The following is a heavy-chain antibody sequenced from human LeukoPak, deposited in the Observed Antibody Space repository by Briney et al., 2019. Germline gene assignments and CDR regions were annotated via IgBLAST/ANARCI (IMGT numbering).Heavy chain of an antibody. V-gene: IGHV3-23*01. CDR1: GFTFSSYA. Sequence: GGSLRRSCAASGFTFSSYAMSWVRQAPGKGLEWVSAISGSGGSTYYADSVKGRFTISRDNSNNTLYLQMNSLRAEDTAVYFCAKELIRGYSYGYADQWGQGTLVTISS. D-gene: IGHD5-18*01. J-gene: IGHJ4*02. CDR3: AKELIRGYSYGYADQ. CDR2: ISGSGGST.